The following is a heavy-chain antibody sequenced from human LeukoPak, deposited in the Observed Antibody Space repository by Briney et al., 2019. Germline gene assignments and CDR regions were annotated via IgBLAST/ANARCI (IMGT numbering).Heavy chain of an antibody. J-gene: IGHJ4*02. D-gene: IGHD6-19*01. CDR2: IIPILGIA. Sequence: WASVKVSCKASGGTFSSYAISWARQAPGQGLEWMGRIIPILGIANYAQKFQGRVTITADKSTSTAYMELSSLRSEDTAVYYCARSPGYSSGGGFDYWGQGTLVTVSS. V-gene: IGHV1-69*04. CDR3: ARSPGYSSGGGFDY. CDR1: GGTFSSYA.